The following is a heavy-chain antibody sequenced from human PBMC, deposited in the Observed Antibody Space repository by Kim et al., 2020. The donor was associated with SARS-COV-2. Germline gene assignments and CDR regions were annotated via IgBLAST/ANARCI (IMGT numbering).Heavy chain of an antibody. V-gene: IGHV4-31*03. D-gene: IGHD3-3*01. CDR3: ARNSYDLLLGNLD. J-gene: IGHJ4*02. CDR2: IYYSGST. CDR1: GGSISSGGYY. Sequence: SETLSLTCTVSGGSISSGGYYWSWIRQHPGKGLEWIGYIYYSGSTYYNPSLKSRVTISVDTSKNQFSLKLSSVTAADTAVYYCARNSYDLLLGNLDWGQGTLVTVSS.